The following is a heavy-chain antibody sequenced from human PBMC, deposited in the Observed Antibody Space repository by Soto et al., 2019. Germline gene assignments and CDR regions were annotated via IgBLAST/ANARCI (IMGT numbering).Heavy chain of an antibody. CDR1: GYTFTNYD. CDR3: ARVPPYSSSWYFDL. CDR2: ISAYNGNT. J-gene: IGHJ2*01. Sequence: QVQLVQSGAEVKKPGASVKVSCKASGYTFTNYDINWVRQAPGQGLEWMGWISAYNGNTNYAQKLQGRVTMTTDTSASTAYTELRSLRSDDTAVYYCARVPPYSSSWYFDLWGRGTLVTVSS. V-gene: IGHV1-18*01. D-gene: IGHD6-13*01.